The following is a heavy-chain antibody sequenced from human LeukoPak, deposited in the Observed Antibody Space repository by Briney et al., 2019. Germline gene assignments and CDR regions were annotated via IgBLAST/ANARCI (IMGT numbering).Heavy chain of an antibody. J-gene: IGHJ4*02. CDR2: IYPGDSDT. D-gene: IGHD6-19*01. CDR3: ARSVGAAISVAGLYFDY. Sequence: PGASLQISCQGSGYSFTSYWIGWVRQLPGKGLEWMGIIYPGDSDTRYSPSFQGQVTISADKSISTAYLQWSSLKASDTAMYYCARSVGAAISVAGLYFDYWGQGTLVTVSS. V-gene: IGHV5-51*01. CDR1: GYSFTSYW.